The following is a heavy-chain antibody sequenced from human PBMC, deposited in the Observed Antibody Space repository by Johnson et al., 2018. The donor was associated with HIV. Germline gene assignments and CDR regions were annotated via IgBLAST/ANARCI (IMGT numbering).Heavy chain of an antibody. CDR2: ISYDGTNE. CDR3: AKVHIAARWSDAFDI. J-gene: IGHJ3*02. CDR1: GFTFSRHA. D-gene: IGHD6-6*01. V-gene: IGHV3-30*04. Sequence: QVQLVESGGGVVQPERSVRLSCSASGFTFSRHAMHWVRQAPGKGLEWVACISYDGTNEFYADSVKGRFTVSRDSSKNTLFLQMNSLRAEDTAVYFCAKVHIAARWSDAFDIWGQGTMVTVSS.